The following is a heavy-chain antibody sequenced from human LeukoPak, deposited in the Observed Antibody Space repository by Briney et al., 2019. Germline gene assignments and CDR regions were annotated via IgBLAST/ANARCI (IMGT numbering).Heavy chain of an antibody. CDR3: ARDLRDCSSTSCYGRGYYYYGMDV. CDR1: GFTFSSYA. CDR2: ISYDGSNK. J-gene: IGHJ6*02. V-gene: IGHV3-30-3*01. D-gene: IGHD2-2*01. Sequence: PGRSLRLSCAASGFTFSSYAMHWVRRAPGKGLEWVAVISYDGSNKYYADSVKGRFTISRDNSKNTLYLQMNSLRAEDTAVYYCARDLRDCSSTSCYGRGYYYYGMDVWGQGTTVTVS.